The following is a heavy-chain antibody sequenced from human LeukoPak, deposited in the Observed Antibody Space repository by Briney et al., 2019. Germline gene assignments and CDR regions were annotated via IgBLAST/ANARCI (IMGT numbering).Heavy chain of an antibody. CDR3: AKDFIGYCSSTSCLCMDV. CDR2: ISYDGSNK. CDR1: GFTFSSYG. J-gene: IGHJ6*02. D-gene: IGHD2-2*01. Sequence: QPGGSLRLSCAASGFTFSSYGMHWVRQAPGKGLEWVAVISYDGSNKYYADSVKGRFTISRDNSKNTLYLQMNSLRAEDTAVYYCAKDFIGYCSSTSCLCMDVWGQGTTVTVSS. V-gene: IGHV3-30*18.